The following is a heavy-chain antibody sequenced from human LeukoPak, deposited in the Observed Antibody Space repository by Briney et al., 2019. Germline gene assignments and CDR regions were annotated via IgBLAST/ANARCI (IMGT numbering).Heavy chain of an antibody. CDR1: GFTFSSYA. Sequence: GGSLRLSCAASGFTFSSYAMSWARQAPGKGLEWVSAISGSGGSTYYADSVKGRFTISRDNSKNTLYLQMNSLRAENTAVYYCAKYPLYDILTGHDYWGQGTLVTVSS. J-gene: IGHJ4*02. CDR2: ISGSGGST. CDR3: AKYPLYDILTGHDY. D-gene: IGHD3-9*01. V-gene: IGHV3-23*01.